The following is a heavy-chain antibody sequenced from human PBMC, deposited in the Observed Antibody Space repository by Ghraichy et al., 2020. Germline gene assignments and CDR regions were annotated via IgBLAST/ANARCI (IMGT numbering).Heavy chain of an antibody. D-gene: IGHD3-10*01. Sequence: ASVKVSCKASGYTFTSYGISWVRQAPGQGLEWMVWISAYNGNTNYAQKLQGRVTMTTDTSTSTAYMELRSLRSDDTAVYYCARQGLVRGYYYYYMDVWGKGTTVTVSS. V-gene: IGHV1-18*04. CDR2: ISAYNGNT. J-gene: IGHJ6*03. CDR3: ARQGLVRGYYYYYMDV. CDR1: GYTFTSYG.